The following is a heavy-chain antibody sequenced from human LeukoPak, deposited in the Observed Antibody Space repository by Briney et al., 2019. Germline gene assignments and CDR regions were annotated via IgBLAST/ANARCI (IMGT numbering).Heavy chain of an antibody. CDR3: AKRHDKSNSYYLPFFDY. CDR2: ISSSGGNT. CDR1: RFTFSRNA. J-gene: IGHJ4*02. V-gene: IGHV3-23*01. Sequence: GGSLRLSCAGSRFTFSRNAMSWVRQAPGKGLEWVSAISSSGGNTYYADSVKGRFTVSRDNSKNTLYLEMSSLRAEGTALYYCAKRHDKSNSYYLPFFDYWGQGILVTVSS. D-gene: IGHD1-26*01.